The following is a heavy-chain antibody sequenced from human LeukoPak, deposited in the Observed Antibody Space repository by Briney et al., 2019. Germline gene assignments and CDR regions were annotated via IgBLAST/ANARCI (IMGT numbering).Heavy chain of an antibody. V-gene: IGHV4-39*07. CDR2: LYHSGTI. Sequence: PSETLSLTCTVSGDSLRTTTYYWGWIRQPPGKGLEWIGGLYHSGTIYYDPSLKSRVTISADKSKNHFSLKLTSVTAADTAVYYCARDRKLAALDPWGQGTLVIVSS. D-gene: IGHD6-13*01. CDR3: ARDRKLAALDP. CDR1: GDSLRTTTYY. J-gene: IGHJ5*02.